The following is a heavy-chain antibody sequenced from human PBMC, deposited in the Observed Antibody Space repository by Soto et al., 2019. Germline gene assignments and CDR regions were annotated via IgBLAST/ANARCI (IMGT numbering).Heavy chain of an antibody. V-gene: IGHV3-30*18. D-gene: IGHD3-10*01. CDR3: ANDLSWSRKGIWFGPGWDYYYGMDV. Sequence: QVQLVESGGGVVQPGRSLRLSCAASGFTFSSYGMHWVRQAPGKGLEWVAVISYDGSNKYYADSVKGRFTISRDNSKNTLYLQMNSLRAEDTAVYYCANDLSWSRKGIWFGPGWDYYYGMDVWGQGTTVTVSS. J-gene: IGHJ6*02. CDR2: ISYDGSNK. CDR1: GFTFSSYG.